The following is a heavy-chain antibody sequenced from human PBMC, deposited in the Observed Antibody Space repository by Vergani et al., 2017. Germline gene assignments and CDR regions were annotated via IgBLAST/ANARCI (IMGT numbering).Heavy chain of an antibody. CDR3: ARGARVDFWSGYYYYYMDV. V-gene: IGHV4-59*12. CDR2: IYYSGST. CDR1: GGSISSYY. Sequence: QVQLQESGPGLVKPSETLSLTCTVSGGSISSYYWSWIRQPPGKGLEWIGYIYYSGSTNYNPSLKSRVTISVDTSKNQFSLKLSSVTAADTAVYCCARGARVDFWSGYYYYYMDVWGKGTTVTVSS. J-gene: IGHJ6*03. D-gene: IGHD3-3*01.